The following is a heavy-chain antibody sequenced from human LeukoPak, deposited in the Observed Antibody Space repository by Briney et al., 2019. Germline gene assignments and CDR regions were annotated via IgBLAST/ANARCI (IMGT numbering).Heavy chain of an antibody. V-gene: IGHV3-15*01. D-gene: IGHD6-13*01. CDR2: IKSKTDGGTT. Sequence: PGGSLRLSCAASGFTFSNAWMSWVRQAPGKGLEWVGRIKSKTDGGTTDYAAPVKGRFTISRDDSKNTLYLQMNSLKTEDTAVYYCTTKYSSSYDDDYWGQGTLVTVSS. CDR3: TTKYSSSYDDDY. J-gene: IGHJ4*02. CDR1: GFTFSNAW.